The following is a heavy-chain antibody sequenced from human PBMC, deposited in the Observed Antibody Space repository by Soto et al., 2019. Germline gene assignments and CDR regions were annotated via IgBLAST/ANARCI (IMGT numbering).Heavy chain of an antibody. Sequence: LSCAASGFTFSTYSMNWVRQAPGKGLEWVSSIGGSSSSVYYADSVKGRFTISRDNAKNSLYLQMNSLRAEDTAVYYCAREEQQGFDYWGQGTLVTVSS. J-gene: IGHJ4*02. D-gene: IGHD6-13*01. CDR1: GFTFSTYS. CDR2: IGGSSSSV. V-gene: IGHV3-21*01. CDR3: AREEQQGFDY.